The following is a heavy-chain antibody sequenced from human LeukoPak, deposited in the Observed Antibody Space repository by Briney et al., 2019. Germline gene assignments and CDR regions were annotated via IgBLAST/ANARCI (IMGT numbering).Heavy chain of an antibody. V-gene: IGHV4-30-4*08. J-gene: IGHJ6*03. CDR2: IYYSGST. D-gene: IGHD2-15*01. CDR3: AREFICSGGSCYSGYMDV. CDR1: GGSISSGDYY. Sequence: TASQTLSLTCTVSGGSISSGDYYWSWIRQPPGKGLEWIGYIYYSGSTYYNPSLMSRVTISVDTSKNQFSLKLSSVTAADTAVYYCAREFICSGGSCYSGYMDVWGKGTTVTVSS.